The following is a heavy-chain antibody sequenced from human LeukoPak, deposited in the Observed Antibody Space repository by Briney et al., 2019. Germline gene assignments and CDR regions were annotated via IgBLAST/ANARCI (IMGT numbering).Heavy chain of an antibody. V-gene: IGHV3-53*05. CDR1: GFTVSSNH. Sequence: GGSLRLSCAASGFTVSSNHMTWVRQAPGKGLEWVSVIYSGGSTYYADSVKGRFTISRDSSKNTLYLQMNSLRAEDTALYYCAKRADPDRYFDYWGQGTLVTVSS. J-gene: IGHJ4*02. CDR3: AKRADPDRYFDY. CDR2: IYSGGST.